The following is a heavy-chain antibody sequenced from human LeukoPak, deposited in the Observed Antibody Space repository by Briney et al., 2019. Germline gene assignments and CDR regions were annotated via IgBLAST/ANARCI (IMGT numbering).Heavy chain of an antibody. CDR2: ISYDGSNK. V-gene: IGHV3-30*04. J-gene: IGHJ4*02. Sequence: KPGRSLRLSCAASGFTFSSCAMHWVRQAPGKGLEWVAVISYDGSNKYYADSVKGRFTISRDNSKNTLYLQMNSLRAEDTAVYYCARDQFKWQQLVASFDYWGQGTLVTVSS. CDR3: ARDQFKWQQLVASFDY. CDR1: GFTFSSCA. D-gene: IGHD6-13*01.